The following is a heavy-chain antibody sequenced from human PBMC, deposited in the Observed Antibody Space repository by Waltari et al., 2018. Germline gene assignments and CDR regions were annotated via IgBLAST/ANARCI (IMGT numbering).Heavy chain of an antibody. CDR1: AYTFTSSY. Sequence: QVQLVQPGAVVKKPGASVKISCKTSAYTFTSSYINWVRQAPGQGLEWMGIINPSGGSTSYAQKFQGRVTMTRDTSTSTVYMELSSLRSEDTAVYYCARDTGALWMDVWGQGTTVTVSS. J-gene: IGHJ6*02. D-gene: IGHD2-21*01. CDR2: INPSGGST. CDR3: ARDTGALWMDV. V-gene: IGHV1-46*01.